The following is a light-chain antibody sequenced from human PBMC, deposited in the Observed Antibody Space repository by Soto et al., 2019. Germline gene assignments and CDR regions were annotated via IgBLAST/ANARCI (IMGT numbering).Light chain of an antibody. Sequence: SYELTQPPSVSVAPGKTARITCGGNNIGSKSVHWYQQKPGQAPVLVIYYDRDRPSGIPERFSGSNSGNTATLTISRVEAGDEADYYCQVWDSSSDRYVVFGGRTKLTVL. CDR1: NIGSKS. J-gene: IGLJ2*01. CDR2: YDR. V-gene: IGLV3-21*04. CDR3: QVWDSSSDRYVV.